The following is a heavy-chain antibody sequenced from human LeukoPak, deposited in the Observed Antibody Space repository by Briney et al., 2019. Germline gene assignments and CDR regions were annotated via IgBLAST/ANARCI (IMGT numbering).Heavy chain of an antibody. CDR3: ARGNVDTAHRYYFDY. D-gene: IGHD5-18*01. Sequence: SETLSLTCAVYGASFSDFHWTWIRQSPGKGLEWIGEINHNNHNPSLKSRVTISLDTSKNQTSLNLTSVTAADTAVYYCARGNVDTAHRYYFDYWGQGTLVTVSS. CDR1: GASFSDFH. CDR2: INHN. J-gene: IGHJ4*02. V-gene: IGHV4-34*01.